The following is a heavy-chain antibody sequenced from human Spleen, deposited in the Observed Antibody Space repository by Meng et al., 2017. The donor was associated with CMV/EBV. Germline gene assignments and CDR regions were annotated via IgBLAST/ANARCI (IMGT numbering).Heavy chain of an antibody. Sequence: VHLEDPGPGLVNPSQTLSLSCTVSGGSTSSGDYYWSWIRQPPGKGLEWIGYIYYSGSTYYNPSLKSRVTISVDTSKNQFSLKLSSVTAADTAVYYCARRRGGSGRDCWGQGALVTVSS. J-gene: IGHJ4*02. CDR2: IYYSGST. CDR1: GGSTSSGDYY. D-gene: IGHD3-10*01. CDR3: ARRRGGSGRDC. V-gene: IGHV4-30-4*08.